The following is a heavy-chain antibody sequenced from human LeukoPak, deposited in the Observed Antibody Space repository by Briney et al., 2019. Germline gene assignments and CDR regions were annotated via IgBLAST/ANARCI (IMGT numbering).Heavy chain of an antibody. Sequence: ASVKVSCKASGYTFTSYGISWVRQAPGQGLEWMGWISAYNGNTNYAQKLQGRVTMTTDTSTSTAYMELGSLRSDDTAVYYCARDVPSIAVAATGELDYWGQGTLVTVSS. D-gene: IGHD6-19*01. J-gene: IGHJ4*02. CDR1: GYTFTSYG. CDR3: ARDVPSIAVAATGELDY. CDR2: ISAYNGNT. V-gene: IGHV1-18*01.